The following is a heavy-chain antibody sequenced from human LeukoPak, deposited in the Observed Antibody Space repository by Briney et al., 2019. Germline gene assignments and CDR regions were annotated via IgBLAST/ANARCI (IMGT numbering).Heavy chain of an antibody. CDR2: IYYSGST. V-gene: IGHV4-39*07. D-gene: IGHD3-10*01. CDR3: ARVWFGELLDHYFDY. J-gene: IGHJ4*02. CDR1: GGSISSSSYY. Sequence: SEALSLTCTVSGGSISSSSYYWGWIRQPPGKGLEWIGSIYYSGSTYYNPSLKSRVTISVDTSKNQFSLKLSSVTAADTAVYYCARVWFGELLDHYFDYWGQGTLVTVSS.